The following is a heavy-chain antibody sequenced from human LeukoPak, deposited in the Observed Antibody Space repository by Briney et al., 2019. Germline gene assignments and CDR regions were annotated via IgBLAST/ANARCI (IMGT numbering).Heavy chain of an antibody. CDR2: ISGSSSYI. CDR3: ARDSANVVGAKSIFDY. Sequence: GGSLRLSCAASGFTFDDYAMHWVRQAPGKGLEWVSSISGSSSYIYYADSVKGRFTISRDNAKNSLHLQMSSLRAEDTAVYYCARDSANVVGAKSIFDYWGQGALVTVSS. D-gene: IGHD1-26*01. CDR1: GFTFDDYA. J-gene: IGHJ4*02. V-gene: IGHV3-21*01.